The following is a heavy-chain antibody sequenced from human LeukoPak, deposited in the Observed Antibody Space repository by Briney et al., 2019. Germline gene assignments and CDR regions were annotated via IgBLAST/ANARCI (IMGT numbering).Heavy chain of an antibody. CDR1: GYTFTTYC. Sequence: GESLKRPSQGSGYTFTTYCTGWVGQMPGKGLDWMGIIYPGDSDTRYSPSFQGQVTISADKYISTAYLQWSSLKASDTAMYYCARLGFLVGATTALGYFDYWAQGTLVTVSS. D-gene: IGHD1-26*01. V-gene: IGHV5-51*01. CDR3: ARLGFLVGATTALGYFDY. J-gene: IGHJ4*02. CDR2: IYPGDSDT.